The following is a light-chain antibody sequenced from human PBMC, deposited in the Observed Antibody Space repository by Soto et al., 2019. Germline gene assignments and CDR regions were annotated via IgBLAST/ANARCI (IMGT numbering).Light chain of an antibody. Sequence: DIQMTQSPSSLSASVGDSVTITCRASQSINFYLNWYQHEPGKAPRLLVYAASSLHSGVPSRFSGSGSGTDFTLTISSLQPEDFVTYYCQQSYSILPLTFGGGTKVE. V-gene: IGKV1-39*01. J-gene: IGKJ4*01. CDR1: QSINFY. CDR2: AAS. CDR3: QQSYSILPLT.